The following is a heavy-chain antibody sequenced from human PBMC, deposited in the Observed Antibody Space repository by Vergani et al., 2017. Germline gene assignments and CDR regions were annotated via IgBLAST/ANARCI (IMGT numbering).Heavy chain of an antibody. CDR1: GGSFSGYY. CDR2: ISYSGDT. D-gene: IGHD2-2*01. V-gene: IGHV4-34*01. J-gene: IGHJ4*02. Sequence: QVQLQQWGAGLLKPSETLSLTCAVYGGSFSGYYWSWIRQTPGKGLEWIGQISYSGDTNYSPSLTSRLTISIDTSKNQFSLKVNSVTAADTAMYYCARVSCSSTSSYQPFDYWGQGTLVTVSS. CDR3: ARVSCSSTSSYQPFDY.